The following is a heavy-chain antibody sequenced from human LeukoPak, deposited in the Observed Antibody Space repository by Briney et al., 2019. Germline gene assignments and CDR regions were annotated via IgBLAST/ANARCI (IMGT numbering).Heavy chain of an antibody. Sequence: PGGSLRLSCVASGFTFSSYAMSWVRQAPGKGLQWVSAISGSGGSTYYADSVKGRFTISRDKSKNTLYLQMNSLRAEDTAVYYCATDYSSGWYYFFNYWGQGTLVTVSS. D-gene: IGHD6-19*01. J-gene: IGHJ4*02. CDR2: ISGSGGST. CDR1: GFTFSSYA. V-gene: IGHV3-23*01. CDR3: ATDYSSGWYYFFNY.